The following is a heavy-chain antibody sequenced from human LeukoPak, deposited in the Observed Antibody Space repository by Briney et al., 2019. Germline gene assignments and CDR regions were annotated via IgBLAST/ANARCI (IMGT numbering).Heavy chain of an antibody. Sequence: GGSLRLSCTASGFTFGDYAMSWFRQAPGKGLEWVGFIRSKAYGGTTEYAASVKGRFTISRDDSKSIAYLQMNSLKTEDTAVYYCTRDDSPPPSCYFDYWGQGTLVTVSS. CDR1: GFTFGDYA. J-gene: IGHJ4*02. CDR3: TRDDSPPPSCYFDY. D-gene: IGHD1-14*01. V-gene: IGHV3-49*03. CDR2: IRSKAYGGTT.